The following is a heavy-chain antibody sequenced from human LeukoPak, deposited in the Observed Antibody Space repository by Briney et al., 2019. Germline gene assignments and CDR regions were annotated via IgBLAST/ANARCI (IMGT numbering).Heavy chain of an antibody. CDR3: ARDLTDYYELDY. D-gene: IGHD3-22*01. V-gene: IGHV4-39*07. CDR1: GGSISSNGFY. J-gene: IGHJ4*02. CDR2: IYYSGST. Sequence: NPSETLSLTCTVSGGSISSNGFYWGWIRQPPGKGLEWIGTIYYSGSTYYNPSLKSRVTISVDTSKNQFSLKLSSVTAADTAVYYCARDLTDYYELDYWGQGTLVTVSS.